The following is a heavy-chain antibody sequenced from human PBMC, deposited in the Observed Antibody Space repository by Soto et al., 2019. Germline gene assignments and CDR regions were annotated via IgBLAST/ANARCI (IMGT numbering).Heavy chain of an antibody. CDR2: INPSGGST. Sequence: ASVKVSCKASGYTFTSYYMHWVRQAPGQGLEWLGIINPSGGSTNYAPNFQGRVTLTRDSFTSTVYMELSNLRSEDTAVYYCARPAGRLANWFDPWGQGTLVTVSS. D-gene: IGHD6-6*01. V-gene: IGHV1-46*01. J-gene: IGHJ5*02. CDR1: GYTFTSYY. CDR3: ARPAGRLANWFDP.